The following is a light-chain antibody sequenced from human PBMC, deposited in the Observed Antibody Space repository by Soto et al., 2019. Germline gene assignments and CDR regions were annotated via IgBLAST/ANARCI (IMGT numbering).Light chain of an antibody. CDR3: HSYESNNVV. CDR1: SGNIASNY. CDR2: EDN. V-gene: IGLV6-57*03. Sequence: NFMLTQPHSVSESPGKTVIISCTRSSGNIASNYVQWYQQHPGSAPTIVIYEDNQRPSGVPDRFSGSVDSSSNSASLTISGLKTEDEADYYCHSYESNNVVFGGGTKVTVL. J-gene: IGLJ3*02.